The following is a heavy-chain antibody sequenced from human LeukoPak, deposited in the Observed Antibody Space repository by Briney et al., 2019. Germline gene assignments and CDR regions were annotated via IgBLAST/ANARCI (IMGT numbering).Heavy chain of an antibody. CDR1: GYTFTGYG. J-gene: IGHJ4*02. CDR3: ARDGYDFWSGPSGY. CDR2: ISAYNGNT. V-gene: IGHV1-18*01. D-gene: IGHD3-3*01. Sequence: AASGKVSCKASGYTFTGYGISWVRQAPGQGLEWMGWISAYNGNTNYAQKLQGRVTMTTDTSTSTAYMELRSLRSDDTAVYYCARDGYDFWSGPSGYWGQGTLVTVSS.